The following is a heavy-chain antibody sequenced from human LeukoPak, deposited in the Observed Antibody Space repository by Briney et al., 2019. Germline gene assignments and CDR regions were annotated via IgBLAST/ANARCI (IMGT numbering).Heavy chain of an antibody. D-gene: IGHD2-2*02. Sequence: ASVKVSCKASGYTFTKYGITWVRQAPGQGLEWMGWISTYNGNTNYAQKLQGRVTMTTDTSTSTAYMELRSLGSDDTAVYYCARDCSSTSCYKVFDYWGQGTLVTVSS. CDR1: GYTFTKYG. J-gene: IGHJ4*02. V-gene: IGHV1-18*01. CDR3: ARDCSSTSCYKVFDY. CDR2: ISTYNGNT.